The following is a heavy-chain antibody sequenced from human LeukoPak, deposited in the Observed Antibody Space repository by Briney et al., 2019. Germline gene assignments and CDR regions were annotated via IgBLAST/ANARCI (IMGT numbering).Heavy chain of an antibody. D-gene: IGHD3-22*01. CDR3: AKGPYSSGRSNWFDR. CDR2: ISGSGGST. Sequence: GGSLRLSCAASGFTFSSYAMCWVRQAPGQGLEWVSAISGSGGSTYYADSVKGRFTISRDNSKNTLYLQMNSLRAEDTAVYYCAKGPYSSGRSNWFDRWGQGTLVTVSS. J-gene: IGHJ5*02. CDR1: GFTFSSYA. V-gene: IGHV3-23*01.